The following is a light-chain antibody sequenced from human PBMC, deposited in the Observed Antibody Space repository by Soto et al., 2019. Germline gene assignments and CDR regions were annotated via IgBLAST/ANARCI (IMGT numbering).Light chain of an antibody. J-gene: IGKJ2*01. V-gene: IGKV3-20*01. Sequence: EIVLTQSPGTLSLSPGERATLSCRASQSVSSSYLAWYQQKPGQAPRLLIYDASNRATGIPARFSGSGSGTDFTLTISSLEPEDFAVYYCQQYGGTLTFGQGTKVDIK. CDR2: DAS. CDR3: QQYGGTLT. CDR1: QSVSSSY.